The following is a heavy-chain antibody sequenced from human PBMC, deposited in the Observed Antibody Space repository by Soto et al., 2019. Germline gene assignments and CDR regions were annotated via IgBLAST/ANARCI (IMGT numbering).Heavy chain of an antibody. CDR3: ASWQRNHDSSGGSCYSQCWFDR. V-gene: IGHV1-18*01. CDR1: GYTFTSYG. Sequence: QVQLVQSGAEVKKPGASVKVSCKASGYTFTSYGISWVRQAPGQGLERMGWISAYNGNTNYAQKLQGRVTMTTDTSTSTAYMELRSLRSDDTAVYYCASWQRNHDSSGGSCYSQCWFDRWGQGTLVTVFS. CDR2: ISAYNGNT. J-gene: IGHJ5*02. D-gene: IGHD2-15*01.